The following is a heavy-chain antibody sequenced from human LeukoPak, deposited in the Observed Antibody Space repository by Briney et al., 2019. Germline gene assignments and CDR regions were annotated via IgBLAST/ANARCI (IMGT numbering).Heavy chain of an antibody. Sequence: PSETLSLTCTVSGGSISSYYWSWIRQPPGKGLEWIGYIYYSGSTNYNPSLKSRVTISVDTSKNQFSLNLSPMIAADTAVYYCARAAWRGSNSRDAFDIWGQGTVVTVSS. CDR3: ARAAWRGSNSRDAFDI. CDR1: GGSISSYY. J-gene: IGHJ3*02. V-gene: IGHV4-59*12. D-gene: IGHD4/OR15-4a*01. CDR2: IYYSGST.